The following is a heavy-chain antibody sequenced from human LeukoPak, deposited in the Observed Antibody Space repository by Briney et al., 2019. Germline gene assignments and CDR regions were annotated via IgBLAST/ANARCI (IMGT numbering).Heavy chain of an antibody. V-gene: IGHV1-24*01. Sequence: ASVKVSCKVSGYTLTELSMHWVRQAPGKGLEWMGGFDPEDGETLYAQKFQGRVTMTEDTSTDTAYMELSSLRSEDTAVYYCATGYSSSWLPYYFDYWGQGTLVTVSS. CDR1: GYTLTELS. D-gene: IGHD6-13*01. CDR2: FDPEDGET. CDR3: ATGYSSSWLPYYFDY. J-gene: IGHJ4*02.